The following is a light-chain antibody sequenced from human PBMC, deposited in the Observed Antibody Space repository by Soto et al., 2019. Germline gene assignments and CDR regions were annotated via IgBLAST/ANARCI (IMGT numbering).Light chain of an antibody. Sequence: DIVMTQSPLYLPVTPGEPASISCRSSQRLLHSNGYNYLDWYLQEPWQSPQLLIYLGSNRASGVPDRLSGSGLGIDFTLKISRVEAEDVGVYYCMQALQTPINFGGGTKVEIK. CDR1: QRLLHSNGYNY. V-gene: IGKV2-28*01. CDR2: LGS. CDR3: MQALQTPIN. J-gene: IGKJ4*01.